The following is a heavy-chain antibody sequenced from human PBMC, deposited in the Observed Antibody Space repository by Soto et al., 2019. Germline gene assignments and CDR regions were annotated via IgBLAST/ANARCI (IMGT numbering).Heavy chain of an antibody. CDR3: VKDDGGYPSTAPH. D-gene: IGHD3-22*01. J-gene: IGHJ4*02. Sequence: DVQLLESGGGLVQPGGSLRLSCAASGITISNYHMSWVRQAPGKGLDWVSGISGSGDRTYYADSAKGRFTISKDISRNSLSLQLDSLGVEDTAVYFCVKDDGGYPSTAPHWGQGTLVTVSS. V-gene: IGHV3-23*01. CDR1: GITISNYH. CDR2: ISGSGDRT.